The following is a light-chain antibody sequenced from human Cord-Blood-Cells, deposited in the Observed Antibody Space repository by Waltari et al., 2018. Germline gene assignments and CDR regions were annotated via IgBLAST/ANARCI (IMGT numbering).Light chain of an antibody. CDR2: QDS. CDR3: QAWDSSNVV. J-gene: IGLJ2*01. CDR1: KLGHQY. V-gene: IGLV3-1*01. Sequence: SYELTQPPSVSAFSRQTVSITCSGDKLGHQYDCWYQQKPGQSAVMVTYQDSKRPSGIPERFSCSNSGNTATLTISGTQAMDEADYYCQAWDSSNVVFGGGTKLTVL.